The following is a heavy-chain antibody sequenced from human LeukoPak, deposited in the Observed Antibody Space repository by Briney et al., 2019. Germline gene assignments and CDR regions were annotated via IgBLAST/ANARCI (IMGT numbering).Heavy chain of an antibody. Sequence: PGGSLRLSCAASGFSFSSYWMTWVRQAPGKGLEWVAVIKEDGSEKYYVDSVKGRFTISRDNAKSSQSLQMDSLTTEDTAVYYCARRRGGFDVWGQGTMVTVSS. D-gene: IGHD2-15*01. V-gene: IGHV3-7*05. CDR2: IKEDGSEK. CDR3: ARRRGGFDV. J-gene: IGHJ3*01. CDR1: GFSFSSYW.